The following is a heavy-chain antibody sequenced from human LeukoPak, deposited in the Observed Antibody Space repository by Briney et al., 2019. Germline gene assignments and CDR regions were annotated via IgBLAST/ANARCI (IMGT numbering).Heavy chain of an antibody. J-gene: IGHJ4*02. CDR3: AKDPGLGPDY. CDR1: GFTFSSYG. Sequence: GGSLRLSCAASGFTFSSYGMHWVRQAPGKGLEWVAFIRYDGSNKYYADSVKGRFTISRDNSKNTLYLQINSLRAEDTAVYYCAKDPGLGPDYWGQGTLVTVSS. D-gene: IGHD3/OR15-3a*01. V-gene: IGHV3-30*02. CDR2: IRYDGSNK.